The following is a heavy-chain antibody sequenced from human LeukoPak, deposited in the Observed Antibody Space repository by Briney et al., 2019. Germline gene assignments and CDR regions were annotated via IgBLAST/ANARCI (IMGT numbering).Heavy chain of an antibody. Sequence: TSETLSLSCAVSGGSISSYYWSWIRQPAGKGLEWIWRIYTSGGTTYNPSLKRRVSTLVDTSNNQYSLKLSSVTAADTAVYYCARDGQVWRGMGVAWVDHWGQGTLVTVSS. CDR3: ARDGQVWRGMGVAWVDH. CDR2: IYTSGGT. V-gene: IGHV4-4*07. D-gene: IGHD3-16*01. CDR1: GGSISSYY. J-gene: IGHJ4*02.